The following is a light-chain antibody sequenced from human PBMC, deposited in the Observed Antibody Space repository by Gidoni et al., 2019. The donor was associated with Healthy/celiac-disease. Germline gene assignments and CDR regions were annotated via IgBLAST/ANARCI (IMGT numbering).Light chain of an antibody. CDR2: DAA. J-gene: IGKJ5*01. CDR3: QQRSNWPPRVT. Sequence: IVLTQSPATLSLSPGERATLTCRASQSVSSYLAWYRQKPGQEPRLLIYDAANRPTGIPARFSCSGSGTDFTLTISSLEPEDYAVYYCQQRSNWPPRVTFGQGTKLEIK. V-gene: IGKV3-11*01. CDR1: QSVSSY.